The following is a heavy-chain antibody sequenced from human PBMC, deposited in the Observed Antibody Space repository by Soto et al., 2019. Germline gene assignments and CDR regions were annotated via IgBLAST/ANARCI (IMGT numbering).Heavy chain of an antibody. V-gene: IGHV3-15*07. CDR1: GFTFSNAW. CDR2: IKSKTDGGTT. Sequence: GGSLRLSCAASGFTFSNAWMNWVRQAPGKGLEWVGRIKSKTDGGTTDYAAPVKGRFTISRDDSKNTLYLQMNSLKTEDTAVYYCTTGTAARPYYYYGMDVWGQGTTVTVSS. D-gene: IGHD6-6*01. CDR3: TTGTAARPYYYYGMDV. J-gene: IGHJ6*02.